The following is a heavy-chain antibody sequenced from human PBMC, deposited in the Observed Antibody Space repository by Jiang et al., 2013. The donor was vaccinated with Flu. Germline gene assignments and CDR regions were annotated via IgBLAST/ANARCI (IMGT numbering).Heavy chain of an antibody. CDR2: ISPDGTTT. D-gene: IGHD3-10*01. CDR1: SSDW. V-gene: IGHV3-74*03. Sequence: SSDWMHWVRQAPGKGLTWLSRISPDGTTTTYADSVKGRFTTSRDNVKDTLYLQLSSLSAEDTGVYYCAGVFSLSASSMILWGQGTRVTVSS. J-gene: IGHJ4*02. CDR3: AGVFSLSASSMIL.